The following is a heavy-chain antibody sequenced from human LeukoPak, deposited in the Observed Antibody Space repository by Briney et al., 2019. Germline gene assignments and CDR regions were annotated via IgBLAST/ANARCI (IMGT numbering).Heavy chain of an antibody. D-gene: IGHD3-22*01. V-gene: IGHV4-59*08. J-gene: IGHJ3*02. CDR2: IYYSGST. Sequence: KPSETLSLTCTVSGGSISSYYWSWIRQPPGKGLEWIGYIYYSGSTNYNPSLKSRVTISVDTSKNQFSLKLSSVTAADTAVYYCARQLYYYDSSGYAAFDIWGQGTMVTVSP. CDR1: GGSISSYY. CDR3: ARQLYYYDSSGYAAFDI.